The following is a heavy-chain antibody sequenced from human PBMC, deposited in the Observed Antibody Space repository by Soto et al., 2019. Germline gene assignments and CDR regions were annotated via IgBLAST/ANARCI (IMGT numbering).Heavy chain of an antibody. CDR1: GGTFSSYA. V-gene: IGHV1-69*04. CDR2: IIPILGIA. D-gene: IGHD3-10*01. J-gene: IGHJ6*02. CDR3: ARVGQEGAMVRGVMAGLTDYYYYYGMDV. Sequence: ASVKVSCKASGGTFSSYAISWVRQAPGQGLEWMGRIIPILGIANYAQKFQGRVTITADKSTSTAYMELSSLRSEDTAVYYCARVGQEGAMVRGVMAGLTDYYYYYGMDVWGQGTTVTVSS.